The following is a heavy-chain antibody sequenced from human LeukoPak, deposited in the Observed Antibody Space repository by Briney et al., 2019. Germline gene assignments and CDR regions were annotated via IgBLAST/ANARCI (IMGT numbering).Heavy chain of an antibody. CDR3: RICGGDCSSIDD. Sequence: GGSLRLSCAASGFTFSSYWMHWVRQAPGKGLVWVSRINSDGSSRSYADSVKGRFTISRDNAKNTLYLQMNSLRVEDMAVYYCRICGGDCSSIDDWGQGTLVTVSS. V-gene: IGHV3-74*01. J-gene: IGHJ4*02. CDR1: GFTFSSYW. D-gene: IGHD2-21*02. CDR2: INSDGSSR.